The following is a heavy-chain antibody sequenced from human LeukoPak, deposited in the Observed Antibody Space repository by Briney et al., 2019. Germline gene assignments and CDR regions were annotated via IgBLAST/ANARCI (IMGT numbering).Heavy chain of an antibody. CDR1: GGSISGHY. V-gene: IGHV4-4*09. Sequence: SETLSLTCTVSGGSISGHYWSWIRQSPGKGLEWIGYIDPTGLTSYNPSLNSRVTISEDTSKNQSSLKVRSVTTADTAVYFCARQTPYSGNHYFDYWGQGTLVTVSS. CDR3: ARQTPYSGNHYFDY. CDR2: IDPTGLT. J-gene: IGHJ4*02. D-gene: IGHD1-26*01.